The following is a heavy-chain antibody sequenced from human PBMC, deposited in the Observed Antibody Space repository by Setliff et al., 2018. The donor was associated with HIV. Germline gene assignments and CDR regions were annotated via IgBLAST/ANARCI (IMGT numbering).Heavy chain of an antibody. CDR2: ITGSGDTI. J-gene: IGHJ4*02. D-gene: IGHD6-19*01. CDR1: GFTFSSYA. CDR3: AREATPRHSSGWVYFDY. Sequence: GESLKISCAASGFTFSSYAMHWVRQAPGKGPEWVSYITGSGDTIYYADSVKGRFTMSRDNAKDSVYLQMNTLRVEDTAVYYCAREATPRHSSGWVYFDYWGQGMMVTVSS. V-gene: IGHV3-48*03.